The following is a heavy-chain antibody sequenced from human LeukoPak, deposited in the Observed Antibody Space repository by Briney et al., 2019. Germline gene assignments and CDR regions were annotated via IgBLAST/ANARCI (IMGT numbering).Heavy chain of an antibody. Sequence: SGTLSLTCAVSGGSISSNNWWSWVRQPPGKGLEWIGYIYSSGSTEYKPSLKSRATISADTSKNQFSLKLTSVTAADTAIYYCARRNDFDIWGQGTMVTVSS. CDR3: ARRNDFDI. CDR1: GGSISSNNW. CDR2: IYSSGST. V-gene: IGHV4-4*02. J-gene: IGHJ3*02.